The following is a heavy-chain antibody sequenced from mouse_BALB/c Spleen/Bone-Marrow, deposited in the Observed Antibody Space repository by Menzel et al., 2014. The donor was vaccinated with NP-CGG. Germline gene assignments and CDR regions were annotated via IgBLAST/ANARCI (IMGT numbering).Heavy chain of an antibody. CDR1: GYAFTNYL. CDR3: ARGGITTVVPYSMDY. Sequence: VQLQQSGAELVRPGTSVKVSCKASGYAFTNYLIEWVKQRPGQGLEWIGVIDPRSGGTDYNEKFKGKAPLTADTSSSTAYMQLNSLTSGDSAVYFCARGGITTVVPYSMDYWGQGTSVTVSS. D-gene: IGHD1-1*01. CDR2: IDPRSGGT. V-gene: IGHV1-54*03. J-gene: IGHJ4*01.